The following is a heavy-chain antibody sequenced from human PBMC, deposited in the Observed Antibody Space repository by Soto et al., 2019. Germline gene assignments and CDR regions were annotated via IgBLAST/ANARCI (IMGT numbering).Heavy chain of an antibody. V-gene: IGHV1-69*01. Sequence: QVQLVQSGAEVKKPGSSVKVSCKASGGTFSSYAISWVRQAPGQGLEWMGGIIPIFGTANYAQKFQGRVTITADESTSTAYMELSSLRSEDTAVYYCATRYCSSTSCKLRDYFDYWGQGTLVTVSS. CDR1: GGTFSSYA. J-gene: IGHJ4*02. D-gene: IGHD2-2*01. CDR2: IIPIFGTA. CDR3: ATRYCSSTSCKLRDYFDY.